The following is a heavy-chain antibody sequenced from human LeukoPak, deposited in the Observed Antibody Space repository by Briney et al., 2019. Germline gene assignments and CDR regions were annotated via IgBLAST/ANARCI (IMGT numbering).Heavy chain of an antibody. CDR2: IDSDGSPT. J-gene: IGHJ6*02. V-gene: IGHV3-74*01. Sequence: QPGGSLRLSCAASEFLFSNYWMHWVRQVPGEGLMWVSRIDSDGSPTTYAASVEGRFTISRDNAKNTLYLEMSWLRAEDTAIYYCVRESQQFWSVGAFDVWGQGTTVTVSS. CDR1: EFLFSNYW. D-gene: IGHD3-3*01. CDR3: VRESQQFWSVGAFDV.